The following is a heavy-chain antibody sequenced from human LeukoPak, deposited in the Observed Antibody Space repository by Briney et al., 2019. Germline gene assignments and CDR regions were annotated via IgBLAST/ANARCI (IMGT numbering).Heavy chain of an antibody. J-gene: IGHJ4*02. V-gene: IGHV3-23*01. CDR1: GFTFSGYA. Sequence: GGSLRLSCAASGFTFSGYAMSWVRQAPGKGLEWVSSISGSDGRTNYADSVKGRFTISRDNSKNTLYLQMNSLGAEDTAVYYCAKEDFYESSGYPPFDYWGQGTLVTVSS. D-gene: IGHD3-22*01. CDR2: ISGSDGRT. CDR3: AKEDFYESSGYPPFDY.